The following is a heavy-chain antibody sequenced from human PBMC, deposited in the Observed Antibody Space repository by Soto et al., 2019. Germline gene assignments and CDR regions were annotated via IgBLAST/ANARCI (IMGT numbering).Heavy chain of an antibody. V-gene: IGHV3-23*01. J-gene: IGHJ5*02. CDR2: VTGSGGNT. Sequence: EVLLLESGGGLVQPGGSLRLSCVASGFTFSSYAMSWVRQAPGKGLEWVSSVTGSGGNTYYADSVKGRFTISRDNSKNTLYLQMNSLRAEDTAVYYCAKDILATVWGHNWFDPWGQGTVVTVSS. CDR1: GFTFSSYA. D-gene: IGHD3-16*01. CDR3: AKDILATVWGHNWFDP.